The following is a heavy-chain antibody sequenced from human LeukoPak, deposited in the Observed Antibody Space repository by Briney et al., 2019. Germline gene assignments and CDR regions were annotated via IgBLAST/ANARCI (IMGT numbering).Heavy chain of an antibody. J-gene: IGHJ6*02. CDR2: IYYTGST. Sequence: PSETLSLTCTVSGGSISSYYWSWIRLPPGKGLEWIGYIYYTGSTNYNPSLKSRVTISVDTSKNQFSLKLTSVTAADTAVYYCARDSITIFGVDHYYYHGMDVWGQGTTVTVSS. CDR1: GGSISSYY. D-gene: IGHD3-3*01. V-gene: IGHV4-59*01. CDR3: ARDSITIFGVDHYYYHGMDV.